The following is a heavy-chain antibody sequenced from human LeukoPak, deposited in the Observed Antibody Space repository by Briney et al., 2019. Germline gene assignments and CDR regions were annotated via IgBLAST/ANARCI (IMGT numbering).Heavy chain of an antibody. J-gene: IGHJ4*02. D-gene: IGHD2-2*02. CDR3: ANHRPDGYCSSTSCYTFDY. CDR1: GFTFSSYA. V-gene: IGHV3-23*01. CDR2: ISGSGGST. Sequence: GGSLRLSCAASGFTFSSYAMSWVRQAPGKGLEWVSAISGSGGSTYYADSVKGRFTISRDNSKNTLYLQMNSLRAEDTAVYYCANHRPDGYCSSTSCYTFDYWGQGTLVTVSS.